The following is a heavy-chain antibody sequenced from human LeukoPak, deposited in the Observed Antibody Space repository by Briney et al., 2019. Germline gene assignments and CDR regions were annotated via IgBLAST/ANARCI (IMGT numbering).Heavy chain of an antibody. D-gene: IGHD1-26*01. J-gene: IGHJ4*02. CDR2: IYYSGST. V-gene: IGHV4-59*12. Sequence: SETLSLTCTVSGGSISSYYWSWIRQPPGKGLEWIGYIYYSGSTNYNPSLKSRATISVDTSKNQFSLKLSSVTAADTAVYYCATTTIRLGYWGQGTLVTVSS. CDR1: GGSISSYY. CDR3: ATTTIRLGY.